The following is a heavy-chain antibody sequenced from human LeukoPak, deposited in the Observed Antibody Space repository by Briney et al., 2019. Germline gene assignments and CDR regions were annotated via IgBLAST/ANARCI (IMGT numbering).Heavy chain of an antibody. J-gene: IGHJ4*02. CDR1: GFTFSAYT. Sequence: GGSLRLSCSASGFTFSAYTMNWVRQAPGQGLEWVSYISSGSSSVYYADSVKGRFTISRDNAKNSLYLQMNSLRAEDTAVYYCASWAGNTQSDSWSGPFDYWGQGTLVTVSS. D-gene: IGHD3-3*01. V-gene: IGHV3-48*04. CDR2: ISSGSSSV. CDR3: ASWAGNTQSDSWSGPFDY.